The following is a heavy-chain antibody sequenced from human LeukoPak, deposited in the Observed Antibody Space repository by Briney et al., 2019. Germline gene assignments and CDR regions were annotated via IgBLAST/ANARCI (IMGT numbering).Heavy chain of an antibody. Sequence: PSETLSPTRAVYGGSFTGLYWRWVRPPPGKGLEWVGEINHSGKKNTNRTLRSRATISVDTAKNQLSLNLSAETAAGTAWFYCAGVHGDYPMYYFDYWGQGTLVTVSS. CDR2: INHSGKK. J-gene: IGHJ4*02. CDR3: AGVHGDYPMYYFDY. CDR1: GGSFTGLY. D-gene: IGHD4-17*01. V-gene: IGHV4-34*04.